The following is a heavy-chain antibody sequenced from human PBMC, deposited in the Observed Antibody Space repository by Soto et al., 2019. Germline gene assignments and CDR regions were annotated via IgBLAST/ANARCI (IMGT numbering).Heavy chain of an antibody. Sequence: QVQLVESGGGVVQPGGSLRLSCAASGFTVSNYGRHWVRQAPGKGLEWVAVIWYDGSNKYYRDSVKGRFTISRDNSKNTVDLQMSSLRGEDTAVYYCARGDAWTDEAFDIWGQGTMVTVSS. CDR3: ARGDAWTDEAFDI. J-gene: IGHJ3*02. V-gene: IGHV3-33*01. CDR2: IWYDGSNK. CDR1: GFTVSNYG. D-gene: IGHD5-12*01.